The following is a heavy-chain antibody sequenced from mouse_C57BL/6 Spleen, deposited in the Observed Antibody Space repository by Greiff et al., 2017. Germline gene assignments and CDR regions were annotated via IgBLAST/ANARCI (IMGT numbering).Heavy chain of an antibody. CDR2: IDPSDSYT. V-gene: IGHV1-52*01. Sequence: QVQLQQPGAELVRPGSSVKLSCKASGYTFTSYWMPWVKQRPIQGLEWIGNIDPSDSYTHYTQKFKDKATLTVDKSYSTAYLQLSSLTSEDSAVYYCARTTVGEDAMDYWGQGTSVTVSS. CDR3: ARTTVGEDAMDY. CDR1: GYTFTSYW. J-gene: IGHJ4*01. D-gene: IGHD1-1*01.